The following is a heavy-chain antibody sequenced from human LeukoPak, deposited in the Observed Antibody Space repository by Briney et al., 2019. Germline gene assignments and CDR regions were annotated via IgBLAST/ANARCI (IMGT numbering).Heavy chain of an antibody. CDR3: AKINNDDDY. CDR1: GFTFTTFG. Sequence: GGSLRLSCAASGFTFTTFGIHWVRQAPGKGLEWVAAISPDGNIEYYTDSVKGRFTISRDNSKNMIYLQMNSLRGEDSTVYYCAKINNDDDYWGQGTLVTVSS. J-gene: IGHJ4*02. D-gene: IGHD1/OR15-1a*01. CDR2: ISPDGNIE. V-gene: IGHV3-30*18.